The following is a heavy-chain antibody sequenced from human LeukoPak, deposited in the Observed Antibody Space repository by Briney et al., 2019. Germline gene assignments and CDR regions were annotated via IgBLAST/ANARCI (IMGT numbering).Heavy chain of an antibody. CDR3: ATCTRNFYCYRFDY. D-gene: IGHD2-2*02. J-gene: IGHJ4*02. CDR2: IIPIFGTA. Sequence: APVKVSCKASGGIFSSYAISWVRQAPGQGLEWMGGIIPIFGTANYAQKFQGRVTITADESTSTAYMELSSLRSEDTAVYYCATCTRNFYCYRFDYWGQGTLVTVSS. CDR1: GGIFSSYA. V-gene: IGHV1-69*13.